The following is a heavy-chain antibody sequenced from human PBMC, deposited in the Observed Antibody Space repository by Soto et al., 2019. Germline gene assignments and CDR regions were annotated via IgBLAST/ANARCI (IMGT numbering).Heavy chain of an antibody. J-gene: IGHJ6*02. CDR2: IYNGGTT. CDR1: GCALTSGGYY. V-gene: IGHV4-31*11. Sequence: QMQLQESGPGLVKPSQTLSLNCAVSGCALTSGGYYSSWVRHLPGRGLVWIVYIYNGGTTHYNPSLNSQISTSVDPSKHQLSLKQASVTVADTAVYDRATLLGGHQHYYTGLDVWGQGTAVTVSS. D-gene: IGHD1-26*01. CDR3: ATLLGGHQHYYTGLDV.